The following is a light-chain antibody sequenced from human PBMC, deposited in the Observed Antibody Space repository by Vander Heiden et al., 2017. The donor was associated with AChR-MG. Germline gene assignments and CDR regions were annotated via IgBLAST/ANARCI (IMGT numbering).Light chain of an antibody. CDR2: AAS. Sequence: DIQMTQSPSSLSASVGDRVTMTCRASQGISNSLAWYQQKPGKAPKLLLYAASRLESGVPSRFSGSASGTDYTLTISILHPEDFATYYCQQDDSTRQTFGQGTKVEIK. J-gene: IGKJ1*01. V-gene: IGKV1-NL1*01. CDR3: QQDDSTRQT. CDR1: QGISNS.